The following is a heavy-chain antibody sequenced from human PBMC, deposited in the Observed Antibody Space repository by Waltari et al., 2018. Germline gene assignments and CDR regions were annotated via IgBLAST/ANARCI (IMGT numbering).Heavy chain of an antibody. CDR3: ARGDYGDYESWFDP. Sequence: QVQLQESGPGLVKPSQTLSRTCTVSGGSISSGGYYWRRIRQHPGKGLEWIGYIYYSGSTYYHPSLKSLVTISVDTSKNQFSLKLSSVTAADTAVYYCARGDYGDYESWFDPWGQGTLVTVSS. J-gene: IGHJ5*02. V-gene: IGHV4-31*01. CDR2: IYYSGST. CDR1: GGSISSGGYY. D-gene: IGHD4-17*01.